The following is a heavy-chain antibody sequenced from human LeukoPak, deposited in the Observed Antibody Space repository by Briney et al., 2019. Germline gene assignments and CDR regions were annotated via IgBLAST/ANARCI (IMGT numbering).Heavy chain of an antibody. CDR2: IIPILGIA. CDR1: GGTFSSYA. V-gene: IGHV1-69*04. J-gene: IGHJ5*02. CDR3: ARVKTDLYSNYVHNWFDP. Sequence: AASVKVSCKASGGTFSSYAISWVRQAPGQGLEWMGRIIPILGIANYAQKFQGRVTITADKSTSTAYMELSSLRSEDTAVYYCARVKTDLYSNYVHNWFDPWGQGTLVTVSS. D-gene: IGHD4-11*01.